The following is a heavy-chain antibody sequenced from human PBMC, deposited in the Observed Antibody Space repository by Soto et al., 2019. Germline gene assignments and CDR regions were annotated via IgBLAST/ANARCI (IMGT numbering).Heavy chain of an antibody. D-gene: IGHD3-10*01. CDR1: GGSISSGGYS. CDR2: IYHSGST. J-gene: IGHJ5*02. CDR3: ARVNGYYASKSFDP. V-gene: IGHV4-61*08. Sequence: SETLSLTCAVSGGSISSGGYSWSWIRQPPGKGLEWIGYIYHSGSTNYNPSLKRRVTISVDTSKNQFSLKLSSVTAADTAIYYCARVNGYYASKSFDPWGQGTLVTVSS.